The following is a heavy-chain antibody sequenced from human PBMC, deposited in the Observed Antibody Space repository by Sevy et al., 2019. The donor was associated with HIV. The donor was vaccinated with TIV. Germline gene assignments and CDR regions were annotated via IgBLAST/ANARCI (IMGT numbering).Heavy chain of an antibody. V-gene: IGHV1-8*01. CDR1: GYTFTSYD. Sequence: ASVKVSCKASGYTFTSYDINWVRQATGQGLEWMGWMNPNSGNTGYAQKFQGRVTMTRNTSISTAYMELSSLRSEDTAGDYCAGGFFGSRGYRGPGGYWGQGTLVTVSS. CDR3: AGGFFGSRGYRGPGGY. D-gene: IGHD3-22*01. J-gene: IGHJ4*02. CDR2: MNPNSGNT.